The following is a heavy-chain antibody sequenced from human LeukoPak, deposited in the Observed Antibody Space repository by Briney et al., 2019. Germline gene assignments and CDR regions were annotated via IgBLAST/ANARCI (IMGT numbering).Heavy chain of an antibody. D-gene: IGHD6-19*01. CDR1: GGTFSSYD. Sequence: GPSVKVSCKASGGTFSSYDINWVRQATGQGLEWMGWMNPNSGNTGYAQKFQGRVTITRNTSISTAYMELSSLRSEDTAVYYCARGRLTSGWYNWGQGTLVTVSS. CDR3: ARGRLTSGWYN. J-gene: IGHJ4*02. V-gene: IGHV1-8*03. CDR2: MNPNSGNT.